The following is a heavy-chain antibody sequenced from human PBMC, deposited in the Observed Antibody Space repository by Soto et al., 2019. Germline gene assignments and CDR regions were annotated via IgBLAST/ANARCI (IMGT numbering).Heavy chain of an antibody. CDR2: IYYTGST. CDR3: ARAAPNSVFWRDYPKWFDP. CDR1: GGSISSYY. D-gene: IGHD3-3*01. Sequence: PSETLSLTCTVSGGSISSYYWSWIRQPPGKGLEWIGYIYYTGSTNYKSSLKSRVTISVDTSKNQFSLKLSSVTAADTAVYYCARAAPNSVFWRDYPKWFDPWGPGTLVTVSS. V-gene: IGHV4-59*01. J-gene: IGHJ5*02.